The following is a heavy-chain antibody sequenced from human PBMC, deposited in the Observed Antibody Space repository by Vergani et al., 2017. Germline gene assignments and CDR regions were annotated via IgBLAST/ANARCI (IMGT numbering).Heavy chain of an antibody. V-gene: IGHV3-9*01. D-gene: IGHD5-12*01. CDR1: GITFWKFG. CDR3: TKGSVYYHDSAGHGYDPYTEFDL. Sequence: EVDLVESGGGLAQPGGSLRLSCEASGITFWKFGMHWVRQAPGKGLEWVSGISWNSGAVDYADSVRGRFTISRDNAKNSLFLEMNSLLFEDTAVYFCTKGSVYYHDSAGHGYDPYTEFDLGGQGTLVTVS. J-gene: IGHJ3*01. CDR2: ISWNSGAV.